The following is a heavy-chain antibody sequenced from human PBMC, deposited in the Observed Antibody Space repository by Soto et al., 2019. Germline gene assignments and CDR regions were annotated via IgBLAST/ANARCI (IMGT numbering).Heavy chain of an antibody. J-gene: IGHJ1*01. V-gene: IGHV4-39*01. CDR3: ATAMGGDNGGYFHQ. Sequence: SETLSLTCTVSGGSIRNSYYHWAWVRQPPGKRLECIGNSFYGGTTYYNPSLESRDTISVDTSRNQFSLKLSSVTAAVASVFYCATAMGGDNGGYFHQWGQGTLVTVSS. D-gene: IGHD4-17*01. CDR2: SFYGGTT. CDR1: GGSIRNSYYH.